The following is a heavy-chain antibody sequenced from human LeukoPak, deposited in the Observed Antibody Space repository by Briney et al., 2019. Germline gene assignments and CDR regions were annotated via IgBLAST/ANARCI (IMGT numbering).Heavy chain of an antibody. Sequence: SVKVSCKASGGTFSSYAIGWVRQAPGQGLEWMGGIIPIFGTANYAQKFQGRVTITADESTSTAYMELSSLRSEDTAVYYCATSPTDNCSSTSCYYYGMDVWGQGTTVTVSS. D-gene: IGHD2-2*01. CDR3: ATSPTDNCSSTSCYYYGMDV. V-gene: IGHV1-69*13. CDR1: GGTFSSYA. CDR2: IIPIFGTA. J-gene: IGHJ6*02.